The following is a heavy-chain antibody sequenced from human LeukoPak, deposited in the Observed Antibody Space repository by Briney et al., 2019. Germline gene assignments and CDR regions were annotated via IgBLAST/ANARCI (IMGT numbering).Heavy chain of an antibody. D-gene: IGHD1-7*01. Sequence: RGGSLRLSCAASGFTFSNSWMSWVRQAPGKGLEWVANIKQEESETNYVDSVKGRFTISRDNAKNSLYLQMNSLRVEDTAMYYCVRDETWNFGLSWYDGYDIWGQGTMVTVSS. CDR2: IKQEESET. V-gene: IGHV3-7*01. CDR1: GFTFSNSW. CDR3: VRDETWNFGLSWYDGYDI. J-gene: IGHJ3*02.